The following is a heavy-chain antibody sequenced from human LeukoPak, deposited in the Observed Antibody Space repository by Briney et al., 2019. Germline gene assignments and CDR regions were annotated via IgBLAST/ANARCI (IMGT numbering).Heavy chain of an antibody. D-gene: IGHD3-10*01. CDR1: GGSFSGYY. CDR2: INHSGST. CDR3: ASLWFGDGPRDGIDV. Sequence: SETLSLTCAVYGGSFSGYYWSWIRQPPGKGLEWIGEINHSGSTNYNPSLKSRVTISVDTSKNQFSLKLSSVTAADTAVYFCASLWFGDGPRDGIDVWGKGTTVTVSS. J-gene: IGHJ6*04. V-gene: IGHV4-34*01.